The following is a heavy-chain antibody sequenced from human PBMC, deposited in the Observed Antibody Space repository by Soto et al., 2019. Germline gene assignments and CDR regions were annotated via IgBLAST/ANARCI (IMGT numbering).Heavy chain of an antibody. CDR3: AKSPRPRIQLWFSDY. CDR1: GFTFDDYT. J-gene: IGHJ4*02. Sequence: GGSLRLSCAASGFTFDDYTMHWVRQAPGKGLEWVSLISWDGGSTYYADSVKGRFTISRDNSKNSLYLQMNSLRTEDTALYYCAKSPRPRIQLWFSDYWGQGTLVTVSS. V-gene: IGHV3-43*01. D-gene: IGHD5-18*01. CDR2: ISWDGGST.